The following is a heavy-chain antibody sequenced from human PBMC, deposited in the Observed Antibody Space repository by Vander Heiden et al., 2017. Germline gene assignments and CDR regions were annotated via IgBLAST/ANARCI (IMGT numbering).Heavy chain of an antibody. J-gene: IGHJ4*02. CDR2: IIPICGTA. V-gene: IGHV1-69*01. CDR3: ARGATYYDFWSGYALFDY. Sequence: QVQLVQSGAEVKKPGSSVKVSCKASGGTFSSYAISWVRQAPGQGLEWMGGIIPICGTANYAQKFQGRVTITADESTSTAYMELSSLRSEDTAVYYCARGATYYDFWSGYALFDYWGQGTLVTVSS. CDR1: GGTFSSYA. D-gene: IGHD3-3*01.